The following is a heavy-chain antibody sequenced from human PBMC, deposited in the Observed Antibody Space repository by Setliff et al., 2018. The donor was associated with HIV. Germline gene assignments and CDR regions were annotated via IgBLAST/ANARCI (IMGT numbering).Heavy chain of an antibody. J-gene: IGHJ5*02. CDR1: DYMFIDYY. Sequence: ASVKVSCKASDYMFIDYYIHWVRQAPGQGLEWMGWMNSRSGNIRYAQKFQGRVTMTRDTSISTAYMEFNSLTSDDTAVYYCARDWSMTSRESNWFDPWGQGTLGTVSS. V-gene: IGHV1-2*02. CDR2: MNSRSGNI. D-gene: IGHD6-6*01. CDR3: ARDWSMTSRESNWFDP.